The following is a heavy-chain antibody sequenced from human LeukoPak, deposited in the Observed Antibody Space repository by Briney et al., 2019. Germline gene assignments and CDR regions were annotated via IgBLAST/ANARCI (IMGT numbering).Heavy chain of an antibody. Sequence: GGSLRLSCAASGFTFDDYAMRWVRQAPGKGLQWVSLITGDGGGTYHADSVKGRFTISRDNSKNCLYLQMNSLNTEGTALYFCAKDIYYGTGTYRELDYWGQGTLVTVSS. J-gene: IGHJ4*02. CDR1: GFTFDDYA. CDR3: AKDIYYGTGTYRELDY. CDR2: ITGDGGGT. V-gene: IGHV3-43*02. D-gene: IGHD3-10*01.